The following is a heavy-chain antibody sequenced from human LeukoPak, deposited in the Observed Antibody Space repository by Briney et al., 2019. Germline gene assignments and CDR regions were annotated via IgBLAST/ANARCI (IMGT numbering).Heavy chain of an antibody. D-gene: IGHD5-18*01. CDR1: GFSLTAARAG. CDR3: AHRHFIGYTYDF. Sequence: SGPTPEKPTQTLTLACSFPGFSLTAARAGVGWVRQPPGTALEWLALIYRNDDERYSPSLRSRLTISKDTSKKQVVLTVTNMQPVDTGTYFCAHRHFIGYTYDFWGPGILVTVSS. V-gene: IGHV2-5*01. J-gene: IGHJ4*02. CDR2: IYRNDDE.